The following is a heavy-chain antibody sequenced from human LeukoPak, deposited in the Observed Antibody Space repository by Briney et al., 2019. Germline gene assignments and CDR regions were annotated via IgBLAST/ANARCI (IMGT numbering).Heavy chain of an antibody. J-gene: IGHJ6*03. CDR1: GGSFSGYY. CDR3: ARGRQEISMILVVMTGVSYYLDV. Sequence: SETLSLTCAVYGGSFSGYYWTWIRQSPGKGLEWIGENNPSGSTYYNPSLKSRLTISGDTSKSQFSLRLTSVTAADTAVYYCARGRQEISMILVVMTGVSYYLDVWGKGTTVTVS. V-gene: IGHV4-34*01. D-gene: IGHD3-22*01. CDR2: NNPSGST.